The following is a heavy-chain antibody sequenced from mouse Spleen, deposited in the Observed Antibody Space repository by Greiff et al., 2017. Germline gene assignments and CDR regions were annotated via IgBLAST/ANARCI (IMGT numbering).Heavy chain of an antibody. CDR3: ARNWDFYYAMDY. CDR1: GYSITSGYY. J-gene: IGHJ4*01. CDR2: ISYDGSN. D-gene: IGHD4-1*01. Sequence: EVKLMESGPGLVKPSQSLSLTCSVTGYSITSGYYWNWIRQFPGNKLEWMGYISYDGSNNYNPSLKNRISITRDTSKNQFFLKLNSVTTEDTATYYCARNWDFYYAMDYWGQGTSVTVSS. V-gene: IGHV3-6*01.